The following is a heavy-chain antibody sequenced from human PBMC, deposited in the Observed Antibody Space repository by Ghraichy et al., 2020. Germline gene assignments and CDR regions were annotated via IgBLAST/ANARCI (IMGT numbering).Heavy chain of an antibody. CDR1: GGTFSSYA. Sequence: SVKVSCKASGGTFSSYAISWVRQAPGQGLEWMGGIIPIFGTANYAQKFQGRVTITADKSTSTAYMELSSLRSEDTAVYYCARGSYKVVAATPHAFDIWGQGTMVTVSS. V-gene: IGHV1-69*06. CDR3: ARGSYKVVAATPHAFDI. D-gene: IGHD2-15*01. CDR2: IIPIFGTA. J-gene: IGHJ3*02.